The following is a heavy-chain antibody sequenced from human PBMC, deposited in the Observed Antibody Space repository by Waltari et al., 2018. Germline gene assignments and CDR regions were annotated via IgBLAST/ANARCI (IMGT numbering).Heavy chain of an antibody. CDR3: ARVRGYSYGYVDY. CDR2: IYHSGSA. CDR1: GGSISINTYY. D-gene: IGHD5-18*01. J-gene: IGHJ4*02. Sequence: QLQLQESGPGLVKPSETLSLTCPVSGGSISINTYYWGWIRQPPGKGLEWIGSIYHSGSAYYNPSLTSRVTLSVDTSKNQLSLKLSSVTAADTAVYNCARVRGYSYGYVDYWGQGILVTVSS. V-gene: IGHV4-39*01.